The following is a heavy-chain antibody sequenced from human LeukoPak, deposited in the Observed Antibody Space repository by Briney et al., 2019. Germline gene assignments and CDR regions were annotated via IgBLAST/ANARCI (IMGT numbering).Heavy chain of an antibody. CDR2: ISSSGSTI. V-gene: IGHV3-48*04. J-gene: IGHJ4*02. CDR1: GFTFSSYS. CDR3: AREGPRSVVVPDY. Sequence: GGSLRLSCAASGFTFSSYSMNWVRQAPGKGLEWLSYISSSGSTIYYADSVKGRFTISRDNAKNSLYLQMNSLRADDTAVYYCAREGPRSVVVPDYWGQGTLVTVSS. D-gene: IGHD2-15*01.